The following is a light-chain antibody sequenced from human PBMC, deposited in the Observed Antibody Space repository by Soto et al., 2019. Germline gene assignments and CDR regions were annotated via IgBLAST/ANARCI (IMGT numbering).Light chain of an antibody. CDR3: HQYATSSPT. J-gene: IGKJ2*01. Sequence: DIQMTQSPSTLSASVGDRVTITCRASQSNLAWYQQRPREAPKLLIYGGSSLESGVPSRFSGSGSGTEFTLTISSLQPTDFAPYYCHQYATSSPTFGQGTKLEI. V-gene: IGKV1-5*01. CDR1: QSN. CDR2: GGS.